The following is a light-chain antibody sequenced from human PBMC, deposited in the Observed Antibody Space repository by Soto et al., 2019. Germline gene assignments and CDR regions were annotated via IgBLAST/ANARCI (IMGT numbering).Light chain of an antibody. J-gene: IGKJ4*01. V-gene: IGKV1-5*03. CDR1: QSISSW. CDR2: KAS. CDR3: QHYNTYPLT. Sequence: DLQMTQSPSTLSASVGDRVTITCRASQSISSWLAWYQHKPGKAPNLLIYKASSLESGVPLRFSSSGSGTEFTLTISSLQPYDFATYYCQHYNTYPLTFGGGTKVEIK.